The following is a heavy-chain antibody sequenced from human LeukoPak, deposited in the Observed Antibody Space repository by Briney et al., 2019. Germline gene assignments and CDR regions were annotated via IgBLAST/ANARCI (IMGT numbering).Heavy chain of an antibody. CDR1: GFTFSSYA. Sequence: GGSLRLSCAASGFTFSSYAMHWVRQAPGMGLEWVAVISYDGSNKYYADSVKGRFTVSRDNSKSTLYMQMNSLRAEDTAVYYCARDHGGSISYGVDVWGQGTTVTVSS. CDR3: ARDHGGSISYGVDV. D-gene: IGHD1-26*01. J-gene: IGHJ6*02. V-gene: IGHV3-30-3*01. CDR2: ISYDGSNK.